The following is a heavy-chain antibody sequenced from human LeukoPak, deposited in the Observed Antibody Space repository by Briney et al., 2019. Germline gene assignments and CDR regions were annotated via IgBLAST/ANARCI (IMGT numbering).Heavy chain of an antibody. CDR1: GGSFSGYY. CDR2: INHSGST. V-gene: IGHV4-34*01. CDR3: ARGRIVVVPAAAGWFDP. J-gene: IGHJ5*02. D-gene: IGHD2-2*01. Sequence: PSETLSLTCAVYGGSFSGYYWSWIRQPPGKGLEWIGEINHSGSTNYNPSLKSRVTISVDTSKNQFSLKLSSVTAADTAVYYCARGRIVVVPAAAGWFDPWGQGTLVTVSS.